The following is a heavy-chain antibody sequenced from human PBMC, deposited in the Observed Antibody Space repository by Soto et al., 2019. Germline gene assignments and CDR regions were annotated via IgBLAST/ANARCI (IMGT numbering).Heavy chain of an antibody. D-gene: IGHD3-9*01. J-gene: IGHJ6*02. V-gene: IGHV1-8*01. CDR1: GYTFISYD. CDR3: AGGDRSFDWSLGGVYYYYYGMDV. CDR2: MNPNSGNA. Sequence: GASVTVSCKASGYTFISYDIHWVRQATAQGREWMGWMNPNSGNAGYAQKFQGRVTMTRNTSISTAYMKLSSLRSEDTAVYYCAGGDRSFDWSLGGVYYYYYGMDVWGQGTTVTVSS.